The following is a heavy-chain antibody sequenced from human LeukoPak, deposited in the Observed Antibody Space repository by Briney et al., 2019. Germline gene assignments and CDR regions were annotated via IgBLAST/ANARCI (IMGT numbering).Heavy chain of an antibody. CDR2: IIPIFGTA. V-gene: IGHV1-69*13. CDR1: GGTFSSYA. J-gene: IGHJ6*03. CDR3: ARVLWFGEVDYYYYYMDV. Sequence: ASVKVSCKASGGTFSSYAISWVRQAPGQGLEWMGGIIPIFGTANYAQKFQGRVTITADESTSTAYMELSSLRSEDTAVYYCARVLWFGEVDYYYYYMDVWGKGTTVTVSS. D-gene: IGHD3-10*01.